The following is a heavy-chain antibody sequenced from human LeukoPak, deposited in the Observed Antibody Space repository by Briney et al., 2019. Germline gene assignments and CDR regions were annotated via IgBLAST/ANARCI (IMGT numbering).Heavy chain of an antibody. D-gene: IGHD2-2*01. CDR1: GGTFSSYA. Sequence: SVKVSCKASGGTFSSYAISWVRQAPGQGLEWMGGIIPIFGTANYAQKFQGRVTITADESTSTAYMELSSLRSEDTAVYYCARTGSCSSTSCYFHYYMDVWDKGTTVTVSS. CDR2: IIPIFGTA. J-gene: IGHJ6*03. CDR3: ARTGSCSSTSCYFHYYMDV. V-gene: IGHV1-69*13.